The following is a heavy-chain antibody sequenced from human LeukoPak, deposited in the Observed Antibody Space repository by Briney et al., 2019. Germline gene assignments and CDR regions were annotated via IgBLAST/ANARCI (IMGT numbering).Heavy chain of an antibody. V-gene: IGHV4-34*01. CDR1: GGSFSGYY. D-gene: IGHD3-10*01. CDR2: INHSGST. J-gene: IGHJ5*02. Sequence: PSETLSLTCAVYGGSFSGYYWSWIRQPPGEGLEWIGEINHSGSTNYNPSLKSRVTISVDTSKNQFSLKLSSVTAADTAVYYCARVPPRLPSASRAMVRGVAGNWFDPWGQGTLVTVSS. CDR3: ARVPPRLPSASRAMVRGVAGNWFDP.